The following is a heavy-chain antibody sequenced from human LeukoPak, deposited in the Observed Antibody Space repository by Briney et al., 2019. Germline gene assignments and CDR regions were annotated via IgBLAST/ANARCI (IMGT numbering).Heavy chain of an antibody. CDR2: IYYSGST. CDR1: GGSISASGHY. CDR3: ARHNDPGHAFDI. J-gene: IGHJ3*02. D-gene: IGHD1-1*01. Sequence: SETLFLTCTVSGGSISASGHYWGWIRQPPGKGLEWIGSIYYSGSTYYNPSLRSRVTISLDTSKNQFSLKVNSVTAADTAVYYCARHNDPGHAFDIWGQGTMVTVSS. V-gene: IGHV4-39*01.